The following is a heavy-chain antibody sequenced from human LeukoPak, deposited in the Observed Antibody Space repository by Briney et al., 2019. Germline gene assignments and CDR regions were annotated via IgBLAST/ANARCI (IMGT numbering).Heavy chain of an antibody. D-gene: IGHD3-22*01. V-gene: IGHV3-9*01. J-gene: IGHJ4*02. CDR1: GFTFDDYA. CDR3: AKGRYDSSGYYASDY. Sequence: GGSLRLSCAASGFTFDDYAMHWVRQAPGKGLEWVSGISWNSGSIGYADSVKGRFTISRDNAKNSLYLQMNSLRAEDTALYYCAKGRYDSSGYYASDYWGQGTLVAVSS. CDR2: ISWNSGSI.